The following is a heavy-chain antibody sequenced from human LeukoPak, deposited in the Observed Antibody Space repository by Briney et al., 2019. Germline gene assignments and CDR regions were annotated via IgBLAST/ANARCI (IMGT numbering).Heavy chain of an antibody. D-gene: IGHD2-2*01. CDR2: IYHSGST. V-gene: IGHV4-38-2*02. J-gene: IGHJ4*02. CDR1: GYSISSGYY. CDR3: ARGAYCSSSSCYPYYFDY. Sequence: SETLSLTCTVSGYSISSGYYWGWIRQPPGKGLEWIGSIYHSGSTYYNPSLKSRVTMSVDTSKNQFSLKLSSVTAADTAVYYCARGAYCSSSSCYPYYFDYWGQGTLVTVSS.